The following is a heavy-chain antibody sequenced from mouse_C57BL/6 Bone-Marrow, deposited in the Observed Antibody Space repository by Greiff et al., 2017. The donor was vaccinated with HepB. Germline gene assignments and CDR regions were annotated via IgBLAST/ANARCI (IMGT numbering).Heavy chain of an antibody. CDR2: IDPENGDT. V-gene: IGHV14-4*01. CDR1: GFNIKDDY. J-gene: IGHJ2*01. CDR3: TTGSADY. D-gene: IGHD3-2*02. Sequence: VQLQQSGAELVRPGASVKLSCTASGFNIKDDYMHWVKQRPEQGLEWIGWIDPENGDTEYASKFQGKATITADTSSNTAYLQLSSLTSEDTAVYYCTTGSADYWGQGTTRTVSS.